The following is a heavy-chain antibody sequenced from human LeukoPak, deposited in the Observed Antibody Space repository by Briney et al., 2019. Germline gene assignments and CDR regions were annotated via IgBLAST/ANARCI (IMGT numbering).Heavy chain of an antibody. Sequence: ASVKVSCKASGYTFTGYYMHWVRQAPGQGLEWMGWINPNSGGTNYAQEFQGRVTMTRDTSISTAYMELSRLRSDDTAVYYCARDLPQIGGSYYQIDYWGQGTLVTVSS. J-gene: IGHJ4*02. CDR1: GYTFTGYY. CDR2: INPNSGGT. CDR3: ARDLPQIGGSYYQIDY. V-gene: IGHV1-2*02. D-gene: IGHD1-26*01.